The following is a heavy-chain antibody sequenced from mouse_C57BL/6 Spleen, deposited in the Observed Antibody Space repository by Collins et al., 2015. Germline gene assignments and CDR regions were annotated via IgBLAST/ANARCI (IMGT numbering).Heavy chain of an antibody. D-gene: IGHD2-10*02. V-gene: IGHV7-3*02. CDR3: AREYGNPAMDY. CDR2: IRNKANGYTT. Sequence: EVKLVESGGGLVQPGGSLRLSCATSGFTFTDYYMSWVRQPPGKALEWLGFIRNKANGYTTEYSASVKGRFTISRDNSQSILYLQMNTLRAEDSATYYCAREYGNPAMDYWGQGTSVTVSS. CDR1: GFTFTDYY. J-gene: IGHJ4*01.